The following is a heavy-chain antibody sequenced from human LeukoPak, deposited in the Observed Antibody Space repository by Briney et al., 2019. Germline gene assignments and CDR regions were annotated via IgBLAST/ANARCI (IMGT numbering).Heavy chain of an antibody. CDR1: GFTFSSYW. CDR2: IYSGGST. V-gene: IGHV3-53*01. CDR3: ARSMTTVTSSWFDP. J-gene: IGHJ5*02. D-gene: IGHD4-17*01. Sequence: GGSLRLSCAASGFTFSSYWMSWVRQAPGKGLEWVSVIYSGGSTYYADSVKGRFTISRDNSKNTLYLQMNSLRAEDTAVYYCARSMTTVTSSWFDPWGQGTLVTVSS.